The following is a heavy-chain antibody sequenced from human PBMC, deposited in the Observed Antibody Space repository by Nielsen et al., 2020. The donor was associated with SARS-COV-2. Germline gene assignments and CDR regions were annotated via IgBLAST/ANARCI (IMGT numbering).Heavy chain of an antibody. Sequence: GGSLRLSCAASGFTFSSYEMNWVRQAPGKGLEWVSYISSSGSTIYYADSVKGRFTISRDNAKNSLYLQMNSLRAEDTAVYYCARTQVGATPYFDYWGQGTLVTVSS. D-gene: IGHD1-26*01. CDR1: GFTFSSYE. J-gene: IGHJ4*02. V-gene: IGHV3-48*03. CDR3: ARTQVGATPYFDY. CDR2: ISSSGSTI.